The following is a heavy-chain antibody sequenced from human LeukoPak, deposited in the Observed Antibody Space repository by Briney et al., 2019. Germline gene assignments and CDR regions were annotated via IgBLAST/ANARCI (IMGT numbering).Heavy chain of an antibody. J-gene: IGHJ1*01. D-gene: IGHD6-13*01. CDR2: ISGSGRTT. CDR3: AKLGATAGTLRIEYFQH. Sequence: GGSLRLSCAASGFTFSSYAMSWVRQAPGKGLEWVSGISGSGRTTYYADSVKGRFTISRDNSKNTLYLQMNSLRAEDTAVYFCAKLGATAGTLRIEYFQHWGQGTLVTVSS. CDR1: GFTFSSYA. V-gene: IGHV3-23*01.